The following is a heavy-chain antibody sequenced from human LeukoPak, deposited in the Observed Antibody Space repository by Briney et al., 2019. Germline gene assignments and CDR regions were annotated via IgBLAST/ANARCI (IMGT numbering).Heavy chain of an antibody. Sequence: SQTLSLTCTVSGGSTSSGSYYWTWIRQPAGKGLEWIGRIYTSGSTNYNPSLKSRVTMSVDTSKNQFSLKLSSVTAADTAVYYCARDSVPIVVVPAALEYYYYYYYMDVWGKGTTVTVSS. CDR2: IYTSGST. J-gene: IGHJ6*03. CDR3: ARDSVPIVVVPAALEYYYYYYYMDV. V-gene: IGHV4-61*02. CDR1: GGSTSSGSYY. D-gene: IGHD2-2*01.